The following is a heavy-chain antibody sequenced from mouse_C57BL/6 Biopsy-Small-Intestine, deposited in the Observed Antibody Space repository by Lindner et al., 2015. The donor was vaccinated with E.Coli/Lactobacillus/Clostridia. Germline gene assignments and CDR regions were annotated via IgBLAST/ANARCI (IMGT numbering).Heavy chain of an antibody. J-gene: IGHJ2*01. CDR2: IRLNTGGT. Sequence: VQLQESGPELVKPGASVKISCKASGNSFTGYYMNWVKQSPEKSLEWIGEIRLNTGGTTYNQKFRARATMTVDESSSTAYMQLKSLTSEDSAVYYCARPSRGRTYPDYWGQGTTLTVSS. CDR1: GNSFTGYY. D-gene: IGHD1-1*01. V-gene: IGHV1-42*01. CDR3: ARPSRGRTYPDY.